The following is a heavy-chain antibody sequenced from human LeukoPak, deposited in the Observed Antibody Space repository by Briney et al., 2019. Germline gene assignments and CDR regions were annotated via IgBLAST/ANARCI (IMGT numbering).Heavy chain of an antibody. CDR2: IRYDESNK. J-gene: IGHJ5*02. D-gene: IGHD6-19*01. CDR1: GFISSNYG. V-gene: IGHV3-30*02. CDR3: ATMQWLEGVDWFDP. Sequence: GGSLRLSCAASGFISSNYGMHWVRQAPAKGLEWVAFIRYDESNKFYADSVKGRFTISRDNSKNILFLQMNSLRAEDTAVYYCATMQWLEGVDWFDPWGQGTLVTVSS.